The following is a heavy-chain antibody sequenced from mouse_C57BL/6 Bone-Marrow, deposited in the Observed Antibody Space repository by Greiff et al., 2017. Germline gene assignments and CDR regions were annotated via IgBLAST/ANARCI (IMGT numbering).Heavy chain of an antibody. CDR2: IDPENGDT. D-gene: IGHD1-1*01. J-gene: IGHJ4*01. Sequence: VQLQQSGAELVRPGASVKLSCTASGFNIKDDYMHWVKQRPEQGLEWIGWIDPENGDTEYASKFQGKATITADTSSNTAYLQISSLTSEDTAVYYCTVLLRSMDYWGQGTSVTVSS. CDR1: GFNIKDDY. V-gene: IGHV14-4*01. CDR3: TVLLRSMDY.